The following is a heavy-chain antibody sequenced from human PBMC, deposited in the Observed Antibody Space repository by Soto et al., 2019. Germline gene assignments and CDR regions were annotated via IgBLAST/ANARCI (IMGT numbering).Heavy chain of an antibody. D-gene: IGHD6-6*01. CDR3: ARASIAALNWFDP. CDR1: GGSISSYY. CDR2: IYYSGST. V-gene: IGHV4-59*01. J-gene: IGHJ5*02. Sequence: SETLSLTCTVSGGSISSYYWSWIRQPPGKGLEWIGYIYYSGSTNYNPSLKSRVTISVDTSKNQFSLKLSSVTAADTAVYYCARASIAALNWFDPWGQGTLVTVSS.